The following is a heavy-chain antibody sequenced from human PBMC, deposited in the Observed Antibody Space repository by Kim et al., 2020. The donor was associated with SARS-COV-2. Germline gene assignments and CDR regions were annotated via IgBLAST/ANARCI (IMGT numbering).Heavy chain of an antibody. CDR2: ISGSGGST. V-gene: IGHV3-23*01. CDR1: GFTFGSFA. CDR3: ANQVSPRWQWLARNVEY. J-gene: IGHJ4*02. Sequence: GGSLRLSCAASGFTFGSFAMSWVRQAPGKGLEWVSGISGSGGSTYYADSVKGRFTISRDNSNNTLYLQMNSLRAEDTAVYYCANQVSPRWQWLARNVEYWGQGTLVTVSS. D-gene: IGHD6-19*01.